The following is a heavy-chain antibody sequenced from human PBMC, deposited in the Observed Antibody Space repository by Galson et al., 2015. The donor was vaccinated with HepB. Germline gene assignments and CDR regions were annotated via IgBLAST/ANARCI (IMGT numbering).Heavy chain of an antibody. CDR2: ISSSSSYI. CDR1: GFTFSSYS. V-gene: IGHV3-21*01. J-gene: IGHJ6*02. D-gene: IGHD3-3*01. Sequence: SLRLSCAASGFTFSSYSMNWVRQAPGKGLEWVSSISSSSSYIYYADSVKGRFTISRDNAKNSLYLQMNSLRAEDTAVYYCARHDDFWSGRYYYYGMGVWGQGTTVTVSS. CDR3: ARHDDFWSGRYYYYGMGV.